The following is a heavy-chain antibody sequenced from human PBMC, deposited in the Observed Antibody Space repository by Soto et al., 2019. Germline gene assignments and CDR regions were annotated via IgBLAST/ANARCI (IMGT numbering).Heavy chain of an antibody. CDR3: ARDAAIGMNDY. Sequence: QVQLVQSGAEVKKPGASVKVSCKASGYTFTSYGISWVRQAPGQGLEWMGWINAYNGNTKNAQKLQGRVTMTTDTPTSTAYMELRSLRSDDAAVYYCARDAAIGMNDYWGQGTLVTVSS. J-gene: IGHJ4*02. CDR1: GYTFTSYG. V-gene: IGHV1-18*01. CDR2: INAYNGNT. D-gene: IGHD1-20*01.